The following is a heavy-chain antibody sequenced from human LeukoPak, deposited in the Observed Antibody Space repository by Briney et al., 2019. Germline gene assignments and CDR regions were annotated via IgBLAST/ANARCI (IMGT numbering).Heavy chain of an antibody. J-gene: IGHJ4*02. V-gene: IGHV1-18*01. D-gene: IGHD6-13*01. CDR3: ARGYSSSWFLGSLKYYFDY. CDR2: ISAYNGNT. Sequence: ASVKVSCKASGYTFTSYGISWVRQAPGQGLEWMGWISAYNGNTNYAQKLQGRVTMTTDTSTSTAYMELRSLRSDDTAVYYCARGYSSSWFLGSLKYYFDYWGQGTLVTVSS. CDR1: GYTFTSYG.